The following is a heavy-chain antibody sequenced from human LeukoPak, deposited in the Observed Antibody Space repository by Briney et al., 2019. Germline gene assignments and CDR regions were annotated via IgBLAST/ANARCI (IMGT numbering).Heavy chain of an antibody. D-gene: IGHD5-18*01. CDR1: GFIFSSYA. J-gene: IGHJ4*02. CDR2: ISSSSSTI. CDR3: ARDHDTATDY. Sequence: GGSLRLSCAASGFIFSSYAMSWVRQAPGRGLEWVSYISSSSSTIYYADSVKGRFTISRDNAKNSLYLQMNSLRDEDTAVYYCARDHDTATDYWGQGTLVTVSS. V-gene: IGHV3-48*02.